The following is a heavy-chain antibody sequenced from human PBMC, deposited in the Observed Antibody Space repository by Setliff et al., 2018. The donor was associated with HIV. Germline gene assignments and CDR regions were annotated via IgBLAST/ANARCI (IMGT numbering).Heavy chain of an antibody. Sequence: SETLSLTCSVSGASISNNNDYWGWIRQPPGKGLEWIGDISYSGSTYYNPSLKTRVTISIDSSKNQFSLNLTSVTAADTAVYYCARSKTFYDFWGGYYTHGAFKIWGLGTMVTVSS. CDR2: ISYSGST. J-gene: IGHJ3*02. D-gene: IGHD3-3*01. V-gene: IGHV4-39*07. CDR1: GASISNNNDY. CDR3: ARSKTFYDFWGGYYTHGAFKI.